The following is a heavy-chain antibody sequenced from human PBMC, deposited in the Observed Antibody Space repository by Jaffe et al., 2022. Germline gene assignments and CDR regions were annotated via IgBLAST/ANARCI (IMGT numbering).Heavy chain of an antibody. Sequence: EVQLVESGGGLVQPGRSLRLSCTASGFSFVNYAMSWVRQAPGKGLEWVGSIRSKAYGETQQYAASVKGRFTISRDDSENIAYLQMDSLKSEDTGVYYCSSPKEGERYDYVWGTYPFDYWGQGTLVIVSS. CDR2: IRSKAYGETQ. CDR1: GFSFVNYA. V-gene: IGHV3-49*04. CDR3: SSPKEGERYDYVWGTYPFDY. D-gene: IGHD3-16*02. J-gene: IGHJ4*02.